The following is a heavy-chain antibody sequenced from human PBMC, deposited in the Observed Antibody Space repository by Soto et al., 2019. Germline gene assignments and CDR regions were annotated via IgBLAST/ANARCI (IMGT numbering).Heavy chain of an antibody. D-gene: IGHD2-15*01. V-gene: IGHV3-23*01. Sequence: GSLRLSCAASGFTFSTYAMSWVRQAPGKGLDWVSGISGSGGSTYYAGSVKGRFTISRDNSNNTLYLQMNSLRAEDTALYYCAKKGEMATATNLDYWGQGTLVTVSS. CDR3: AKKGEMATATNLDY. J-gene: IGHJ4*02. CDR1: GFTFSTYA. CDR2: ISGSGGST.